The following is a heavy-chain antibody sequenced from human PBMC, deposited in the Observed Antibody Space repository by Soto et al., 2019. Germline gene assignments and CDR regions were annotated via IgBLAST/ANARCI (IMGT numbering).Heavy chain of an antibody. J-gene: IGHJ6*02. Sequence: PGGSLRLSCAASGFTFDDYAMHWVRQAPGKGLEWVSGISWNSGSIGYADSVKGRFTISRDNAKNSLYLQMNSLRAEDTALYYCAKDMSQLLLRYGMDVWGQGTTVTVSS. V-gene: IGHV3-9*01. CDR1: GFTFDDYA. CDR2: ISWNSGSI. CDR3: AKDMSQLLLRYGMDV. D-gene: IGHD2-15*01.